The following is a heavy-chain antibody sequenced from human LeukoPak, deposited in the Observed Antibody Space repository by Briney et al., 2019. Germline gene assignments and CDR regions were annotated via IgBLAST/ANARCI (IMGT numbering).Heavy chain of an antibody. CDR3: ARDAGYCSSTSCYTDDY. CDR2: MNPNSGNT. V-gene: IGHV1-8*01. D-gene: IGHD2-2*02. J-gene: IGHJ4*02. Sequence: ASVKVSCKASGYTFTSYDINWVRQATGQGLEWMGWMNPNSGNTGYAQKFQGRVTMTGNTSISTAYMELSSLRSEDTAVYYCARDAGYCSSTSCYTDDYWGQGTLVTVSS. CDR1: GYTFTSYD.